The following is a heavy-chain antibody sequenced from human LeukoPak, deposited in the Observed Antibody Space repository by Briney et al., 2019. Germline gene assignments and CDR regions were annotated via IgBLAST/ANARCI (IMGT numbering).Heavy chain of an antibody. CDR1: GFTFSSYA. CDR3: ARDTDYYGSGTEVDY. CDR2: ISSSSSYI. Sequence: GGSLRLSCAASGFTFSSYAMSWVRQAPGKGLEWVSSISSSSSYIYYADSVKGRFTISRDNAKNSLYLQMNSLRAEDTAVYYCARDTDYYGSGTEVDYWGQGTLVTVSS. J-gene: IGHJ4*02. V-gene: IGHV3-21*01. D-gene: IGHD3-10*01.